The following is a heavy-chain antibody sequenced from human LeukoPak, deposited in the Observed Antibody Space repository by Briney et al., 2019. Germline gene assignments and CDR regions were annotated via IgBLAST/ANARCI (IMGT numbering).Heavy chain of an antibody. V-gene: IGHV3-30*03. CDR3: ATSGGVGASFDY. D-gene: IGHD1-26*01. Sequence: GGSLRLSCAASGFTFSSYGMHWVRQAPGKGLEWVAVISYDGSNKYYADSVKGRFTISRDNSKNTLYLQMNSLRSEDTAVYYCATSGGVGASFDYWGQGTLVTVSS. J-gene: IGHJ4*02. CDR2: ISYDGSNK. CDR1: GFTFSSYG.